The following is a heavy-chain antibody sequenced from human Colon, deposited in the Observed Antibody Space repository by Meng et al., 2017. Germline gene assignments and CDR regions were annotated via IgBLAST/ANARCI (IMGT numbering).Heavy chain of an antibody. V-gene: IGHV1-3*01. CDR1: GFTLTGYT. D-gene: IGHD1-14*01. Sequence: QVQFVKSGAEGKKPGASVKLSCKTSGFTLTGYTLHWVRQAPGQSLEWMGWINAADGSTKYSQKFLDRVTITRDTSASTAYMELSSLRSEDTAVYYCARGAITRTATALGWWGQGTLVTVSS. CDR3: ARGAITRTATALGW. J-gene: IGHJ4*02. CDR2: INAADGST.